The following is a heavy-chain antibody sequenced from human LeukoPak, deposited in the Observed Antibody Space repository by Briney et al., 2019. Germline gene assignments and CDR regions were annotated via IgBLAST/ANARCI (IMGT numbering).Heavy chain of an antibody. CDR3: ARGTIAARPAFDY. CDR2: IYHSGST. D-gene: IGHD6-6*01. Sequence: PSETLSLTCTVSGGSISSGGYYWSWIRQPPGKGLEWIGYIYHSGSTYYNPSLKSRVTISVDRSENQFSLKLSFVTAADTAVYYCARGTIAARPAFDYWGQGTLVTVSS. CDR1: GGSISSGGYY. J-gene: IGHJ4*02. V-gene: IGHV4-30-2*01.